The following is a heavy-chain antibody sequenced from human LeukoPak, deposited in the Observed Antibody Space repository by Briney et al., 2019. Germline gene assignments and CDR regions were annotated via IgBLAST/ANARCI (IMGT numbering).Heavy chain of an antibody. D-gene: IGHD1-26*01. CDR3: AGDGGYALDY. Sequence: PGGSLRLSCAASGFTFSNYWMHWVRQAPGKGLVWVSRINNGGSSANYADSVKGRFTISRDNAKSTLYLQMNSLRAEDTAVYYCAGDGGYALDYWGQGTLVTVSS. CDR2: INNGGSSA. CDR1: GFTFSNYW. J-gene: IGHJ4*02. V-gene: IGHV3-74*01.